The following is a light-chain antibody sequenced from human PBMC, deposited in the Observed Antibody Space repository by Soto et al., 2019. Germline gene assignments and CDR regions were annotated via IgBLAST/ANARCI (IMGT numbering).Light chain of an antibody. CDR2: GAS. CDR1: QSVSSNY. V-gene: IGKV3-20*01. J-gene: IGKJ1*01. CDR3: QQYGSSPGT. Sequence: IVCTQSPCTLSLSPGERAALSCISSQSVSSNYLAWYQQKPGQAPKLLIYGASSRATDIPDRFSGSGSGTDFTLTISRLEPEDFAVYYCQQYGSSPGTFGQGTKVETK.